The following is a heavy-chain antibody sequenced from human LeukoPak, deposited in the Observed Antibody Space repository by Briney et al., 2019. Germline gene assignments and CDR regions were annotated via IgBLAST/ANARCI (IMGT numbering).Heavy chain of an antibody. J-gene: IGHJ4*02. V-gene: IGHV1-69*04. Sequence: GASVKVSCKASGGTFSSYAISWVRQAPGQRLEWMGRIIPILGIANYAQKFQGRVTITADKSTSTAYMELSSLRSEDTAVYYCASGDSSGPPFDYWGQGTLVTVSS. D-gene: IGHD3-22*01. CDR2: IIPILGIA. CDR1: GGTFSSYA. CDR3: ASGDSSGPPFDY.